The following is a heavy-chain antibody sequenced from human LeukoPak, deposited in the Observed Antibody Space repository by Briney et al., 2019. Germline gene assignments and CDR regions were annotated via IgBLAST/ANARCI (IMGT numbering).Heavy chain of an antibody. Sequence: KAGGSLRLSCAASGFTFSSYSMNWVRQAPGKGLEWVSYISSSSSTIYYADSVKGRLTISRDNAKNSLYLQMNSLRAEDTAGYYCARSDDYVWGSYPMYYFGYWGQGTLVTGSS. V-gene: IGHV3-48*01. CDR1: GFTFSSYS. J-gene: IGHJ4*02. CDR3: ARSDDYVWGSYPMYYFGY. CDR2: ISSSSSTI. D-gene: IGHD3-16*02.